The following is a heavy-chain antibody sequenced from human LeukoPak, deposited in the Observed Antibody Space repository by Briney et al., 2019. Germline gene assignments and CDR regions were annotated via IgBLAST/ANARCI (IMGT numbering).Heavy chain of an antibody. CDR2: IYTSGST. V-gene: IGHV4-4*07. D-gene: IGHD3-10*01. J-gene: IGHJ4*02. CDR3: ARGLPYSSGTYRHSFHY. Sequence: SETLSLTCTVSGGSISSYYWSWIRQPAGKGLEWIGHIYTSGSTNYNPSLKSRVTMSVDTSKNQFSLTLSSVTAADTAVYYCARGLPYSSGTYRHSFHYWGQGTLVTVSS. CDR1: GGSISSYY.